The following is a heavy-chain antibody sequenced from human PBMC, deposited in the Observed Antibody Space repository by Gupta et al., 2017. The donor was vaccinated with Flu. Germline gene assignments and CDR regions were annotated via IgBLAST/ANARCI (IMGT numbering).Heavy chain of an antibody. CDR3: AKCTNDALKSGWCHRFDP. Sequence: EVQLLESGGGLVQPGGSLRLSCAASVFSLSTYTMNWVRQAPGKALEWVSSIRGSGGGTLYADSVKGRFTLSRENSRNTLYLQMTGLRDEDTAVYYCAKCTNDALKSGWCHRFDPWGQGTLVTVSS. D-gene: IGHD6-19*01. CDR1: VFSLSTYT. J-gene: IGHJ5*02. V-gene: IGHV3-23*01. CDR2: IRGSGGGT.